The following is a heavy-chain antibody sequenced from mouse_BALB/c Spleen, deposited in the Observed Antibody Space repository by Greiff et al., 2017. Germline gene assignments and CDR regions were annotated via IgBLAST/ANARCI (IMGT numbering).Heavy chain of an antibody. J-gene: IGHJ3*01. CDR2: IWSGGST. CDR3: ARGDYYGSSYGWFAD. Sequence: VQLQESGPGLVQPSQCLSITCTVSGFSLTSYGVHWVRQSPGKGLEWLGVIWSGGSTDYNAAFISRLSISKDNSKSQVFFKMNSLQANDTAIYYCARGDYYGSSYGWFADWGQGTLVTVSA. D-gene: IGHD1-1*01. CDR1: GFSLTSYG. V-gene: IGHV2-2*02.